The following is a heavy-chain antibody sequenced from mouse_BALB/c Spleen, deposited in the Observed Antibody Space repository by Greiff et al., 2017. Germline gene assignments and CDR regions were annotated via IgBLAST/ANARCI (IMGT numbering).Heavy chain of an antibody. D-gene: IGHD2-1*01. CDR2: ISSGGSYT. Sequence: EVKLMESGGGLVKPGGSLKLSCAASGFTFSSYAMSWVRQTPEKRLEWVATISSGGSYTYYPDSVKGRFTISRDNAKNTLYLQMSSLRSEDTAMYYCARQGNYAAMDYWGQGASVIVSS. J-gene: IGHJ4*01. CDR1: GFTFSSYA. V-gene: IGHV5-9-3*01. CDR3: ARQGNYAAMDY.